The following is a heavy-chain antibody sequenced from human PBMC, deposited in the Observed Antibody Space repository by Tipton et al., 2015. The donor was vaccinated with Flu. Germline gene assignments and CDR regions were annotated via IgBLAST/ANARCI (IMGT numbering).Heavy chain of an antibody. V-gene: IGHV1-18*01. J-gene: IGHJ4*02. D-gene: IGHD1-26*01. CDR3: AGVWIGGATTALAY. Sequence: QLVQSGAEVKKPGASVKVSCKASGYTFTSYGISWVRQAPGQGLEWMGWISAYNGNTNYAQKLQGRVTMTTDTSTSTAYMELRSLRSDGTAVYSWAGVWIGGATTALAYWGQGTLVTVSS. CDR2: ISAYNGNT. CDR1: GYTFTSYG.